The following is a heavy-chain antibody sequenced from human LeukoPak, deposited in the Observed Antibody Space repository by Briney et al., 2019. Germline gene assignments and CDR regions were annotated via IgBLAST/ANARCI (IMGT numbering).Heavy chain of an antibody. CDR2: IYTSGST. V-gene: IGHV4-4*07. Sequence: SETLSLTCTVSGGSISSYYWSWIRQPAGKGLEWIGRIYTSGSTNYNPSLKSRVTISVDKSKNQFSLKLSSVTAADTAVYYCARSYDSRGYYYEPWGQGTLVTVSS. D-gene: IGHD3-22*01. CDR3: ARSYDSRGYYYEP. J-gene: IGHJ5*02. CDR1: GGSISSYY.